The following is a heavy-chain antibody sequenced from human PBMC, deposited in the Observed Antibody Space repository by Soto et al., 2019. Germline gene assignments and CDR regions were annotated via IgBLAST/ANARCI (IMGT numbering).Heavy chain of an antibody. CDR3: TKDRHPDGIWSFDC. V-gene: IGHV3-23*03. D-gene: IGHD3-3*01. J-gene: IGHJ4*02. Sequence: LQLLESGGNLVHPGGSLTLSCAAAGFNFGTYTMSWVRQAPGRGPEWVAGFYGGGSSSTFYADSVKGRFTISRDNSQSMVFLQLNSLRAEDTAVYYCTKDRHPDGIWSFDCWGRGTLVTVSS. CDR2: FYGGGSSST. CDR1: GFNFGTYT.